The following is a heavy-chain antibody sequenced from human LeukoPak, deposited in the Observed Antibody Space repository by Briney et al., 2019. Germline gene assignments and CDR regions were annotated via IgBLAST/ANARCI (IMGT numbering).Heavy chain of an antibody. V-gene: IGHV1-46*01. D-gene: IGHD2-2*01. CDR3: ARSPLLYCSSTSCTSQAYGMDV. Sequence: ASVKVSCKASGYTFTSYYMHWVRQAPGQGLEWMGIINPSGGSTSYAQKFQGRVTMTRDTSTSTVYMELSSLRSEDTAVYYCARSPLLYCSSTSCTSQAYGMDVWGQGTTVTVSS. CDR1: GYTFTSYY. J-gene: IGHJ6*02. CDR2: INPSGGST.